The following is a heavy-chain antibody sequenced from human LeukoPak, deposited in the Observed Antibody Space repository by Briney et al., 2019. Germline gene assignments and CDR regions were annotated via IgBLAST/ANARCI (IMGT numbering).Heavy chain of an antibody. CDR2: ISSSGSTI. CDR3: ARDSGAMVLRYFDY. J-gene: IGHJ4*02. D-gene: IGHD5-18*01. Sequence: PGGSLRLSCAASGFTFSSYEMNWVRQAPGKGLEWVSYISSSGSTIYYADSVKGRFTISRDNAENSLYLQMNSLRAEDTAVYYCARDSGAMVLRYFDYWGQGTLVTVSS. V-gene: IGHV3-48*03. CDR1: GFTFSSYE.